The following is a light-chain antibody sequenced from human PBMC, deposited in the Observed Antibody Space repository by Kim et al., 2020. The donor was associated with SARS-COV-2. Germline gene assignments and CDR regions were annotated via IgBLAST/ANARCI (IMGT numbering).Light chain of an antibody. CDR3: QQYDSYWT. CDR2: KAS. J-gene: IGKJ1*01. CDR1: QSISTW. Sequence: SASVGDRVTITCRASQSISTWLAWYQQKPGKAPKLLISKASSLESGVPSRFSGSGSGTEFTLTISRLQPDDFATYYCQQYDSYWTFGPGTKVEIK. V-gene: IGKV1-5*03.